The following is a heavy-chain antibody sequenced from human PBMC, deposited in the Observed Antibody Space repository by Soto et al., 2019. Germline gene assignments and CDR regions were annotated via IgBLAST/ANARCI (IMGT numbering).Heavy chain of an antibody. CDR2: INHSGST. J-gene: IGHJ4*02. D-gene: IGHD5-12*01. CDR1: GGSFSGYY. Sequence: SETLCLTCAVYGGSFSGYYWTWIRQPPGTGLEWIGEINHSGSTNYNPSLKSRVTISVDTSKNQFSLKLNSVTAADTAVYYCARGKWLRYSLDSWGQGTLVTVSS. V-gene: IGHV4-34*01. CDR3: ARGKWLRYSLDS.